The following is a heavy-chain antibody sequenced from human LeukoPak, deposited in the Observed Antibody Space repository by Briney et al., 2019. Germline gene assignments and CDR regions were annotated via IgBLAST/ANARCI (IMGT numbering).Heavy chain of an antibody. Sequence: QPGGSLRLSCAASGFTFSSYTMHWVRQAPGKGLEWVSAISGSGGSTYYADSVKGRFTISRDNAKNSLYLQMNSLRAEDTAVYYCARASYSYGSCYDYWGQGTLVTVSS. CDR2: ISGSGGST. CDR3: ARASYSYGSCYDY. CDR1: GFTFSSYT. V-gene: IGHV3-23*01. J-gene: IGHJ4*02. D-gene: IGHD5-18*01.